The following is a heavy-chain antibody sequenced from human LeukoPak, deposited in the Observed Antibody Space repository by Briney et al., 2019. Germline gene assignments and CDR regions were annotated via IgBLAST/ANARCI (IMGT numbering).Heavy chain of an antibody. CDR3: AKVRERVVPPYFDY. V-gene: IGHV3-23*01. CDR1: RFTFSSYA. CDR2: ISGSGGRT. J-gene: IGHJ4*02. D-gene: IGHD2-2*01. Sequence: GGSLRLSCAASRFTFSSYAMSWVRQAPGKGLEWVSAISGSGGRTYYADSVKGRFTISRDNSKNTLYLQMNSLRAEDTAVYYCAKVRERVVPPYFDYWGQGTLVTVSS.